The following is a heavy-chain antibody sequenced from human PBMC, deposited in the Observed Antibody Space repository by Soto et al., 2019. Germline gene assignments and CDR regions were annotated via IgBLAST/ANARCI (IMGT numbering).Heavy chain of an antibody. CDR2: INHSGST. D-gene: IGHD6-19*01. J-gene: IGHJ4*02. CDR1: GGSFSGYY. V-gene: IGHV4-34*01. CDR3: ARSIAVAGKHDY. Sequence: SETLSLTCAVYGGSFSGYYWSWIRQPPGKGLEWIGEINHSGSTNYNPSLKSRVTISVDTSKNQFSLKLSSVTAADTAVYYCARSIAVAGKHDYWGQGTLVTVSS.